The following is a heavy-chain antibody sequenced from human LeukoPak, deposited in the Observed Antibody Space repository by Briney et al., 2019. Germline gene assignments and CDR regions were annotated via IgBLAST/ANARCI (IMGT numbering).Heavy chain of an antibody. CDR3: ARGSTVVRSPFDY. CDR1: GGSISSHY. J-gene: IGHJ4*02. CDR2: IYYSGST. Sequence: SETLSLTCTVSGGSISSHYWSWIRQPPGKGLEWIGYIYYSGSTNYNPSLKSRATISVDTSKNQFSLKLSSVTAADTAVYYCARGSTVVRSPFDYWGQGTLVTVSS. V-gene: IGHV4-59*11. D-gene: IGHD4-23*01.